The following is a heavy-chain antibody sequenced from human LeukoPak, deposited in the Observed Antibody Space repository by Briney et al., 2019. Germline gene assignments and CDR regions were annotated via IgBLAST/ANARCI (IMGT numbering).Heavy chain of an antibody. V-gene: IGHV4-34*01. CDR2: INHSGST. Sequence: SETLSLTCAVYGGSFSGYYWSWIRQPPGKGLEWIGEINHSGSTNYNPSLKSRVTISVDTSKNQFSLKLSSVTAADTAVYYCARALRYCSSTSCYKAYYYYYMDVWGKGTTVTVSS. CDR1: GGSFSGYY. D-gene: IGHD2-2*02. CDR3: ARALRYCSSTSCYKAYYYYYMDV. J-gene: IGHJ6*03.